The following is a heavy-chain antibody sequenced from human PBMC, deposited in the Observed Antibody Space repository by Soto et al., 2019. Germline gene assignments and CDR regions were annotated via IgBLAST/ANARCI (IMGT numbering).Heavy chain of an antibody. Sequence: ASVKVSCKASGYTFTSYGISWGRQAPGQGLGWMGWISAYNGNTNYAQKLQGRVTMTTDTSTSTAYMELRSLRSDDTAVYYCAIRPLAYYYYSSGSVAFAISAQRTMVPVSS. CDR2: ISAYNGNT. CDR1: GYTFTSYG. CDR3: AIRPLAYYYYSSGSVAFAI. J-gene: IGHJ3*02. V-gene: IGHV1-18*01. D-gene: IGHD3-22*01.